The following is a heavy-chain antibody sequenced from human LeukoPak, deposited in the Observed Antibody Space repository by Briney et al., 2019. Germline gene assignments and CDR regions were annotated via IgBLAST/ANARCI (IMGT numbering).Heavy chain of an antibody. Sequence: GESLRLSCEASSGFTFTTNWMAWVRQAPGKGLEWVATINHEGTEKNYVDSVGGRFTVSRDNAKDSLSLQMNSLRAEDTAVYYCGRYLYAYGLDVWGKGTTVTVSS. CDR3: GRYLYAYGLDV. CDR2: INHEGTEK. D-gene: IGHD2/OR15-2a*01. J-gene: IGHJ6*04. CDR1: GFTFTTNW. V-gene: IGHV3-7*01.